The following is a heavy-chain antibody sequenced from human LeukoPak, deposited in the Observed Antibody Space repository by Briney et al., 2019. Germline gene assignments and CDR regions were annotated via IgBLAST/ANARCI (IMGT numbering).Heavy chain of an antibody. V-gene: IGHV3-9*01. J-gene: IGHJ5*02. CDR1: GFTFDGYA. D-gene: IGHD2-15*01. CDR2: ISWNSGSI. CDR3: AKARLSYCSGGSCYSAWFDP. Sequence: GGSLRLSCAASGFTFDGYAMHWVRQAPGKGLEWVSGISWNSGSIGYADSVKGRFTISRDNAKNSLYLQMNSLRAEDTALYHCAKARLSYCSGGSCYSAWFDPWGQGTLVTVSS.